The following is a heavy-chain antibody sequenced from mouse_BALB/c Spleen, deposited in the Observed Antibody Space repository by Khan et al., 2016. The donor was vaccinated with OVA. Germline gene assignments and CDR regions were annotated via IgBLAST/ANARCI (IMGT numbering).Heavy chain of an antibody. CDR1: GFTFSSFG. CDR3: ARSLITTWYFDV. CDR2: VSFGSATI. J-gene: IGHJ1*01. Sequence: EVELVESGGGLVQPGGSRKLSCAASGFTFSSFGMHWVRQAPEKGLEWVAYVSFGSATIYYAETVKGRFTISRDNPKNTLFLQMTSLRSEDTAIYYCARSLITTWYFDVWGAGTTVTVSS. D-gene: IGHD2-4*01. V-gene: IGHV5-17*02.